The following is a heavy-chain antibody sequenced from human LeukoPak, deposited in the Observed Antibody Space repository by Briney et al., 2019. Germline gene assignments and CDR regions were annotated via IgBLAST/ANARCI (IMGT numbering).Heavy chain of an antibody. D-gene: IGHD2-2*01. J-gene: IGHJ4*02. CDR1: GYTFTGYY. Sequence: ASVKVSCKASGYTFTGYYMHWVRQAPGQGLEWMGWINPNSGGTNYAQKFQGRVTMTRDTSISTAYMELSRLRSEDTAVYYCAVPLYCSSTSCYLDYWGQGTLVTVSS. CDR2: INPNSGGT. V-gene: IGHV1-2*02. CDR3: AVPLYCSSTSCYLDY.